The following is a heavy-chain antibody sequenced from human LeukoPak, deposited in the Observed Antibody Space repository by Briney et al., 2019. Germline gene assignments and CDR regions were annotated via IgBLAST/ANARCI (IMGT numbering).Heavy chain of an antibody. CDR2: ISWNSGSI. CDR3: ARVIRGELLRNYYYSYYYMDV. V-gene: IGHV3-9*01. CDR1: GFTFDDYA. J-gene: IGHJ6*03. D-gene: IGHD1-7*01. Sequence: GGSLRLSCAASGFTFDDYAMHWVRQAPGKGLEWVSGISWNSGSIGYADSVKGRFTISRDNAKNSLYLQMNSLRAEDTAVYYCARVIRGELLRNYYYSYYYMDVWGKGTTVTVSS.